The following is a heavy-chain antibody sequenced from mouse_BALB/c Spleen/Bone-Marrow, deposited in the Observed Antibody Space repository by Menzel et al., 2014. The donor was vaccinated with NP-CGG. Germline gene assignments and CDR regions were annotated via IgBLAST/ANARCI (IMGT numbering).Heavy chain of an antibody. D-gene: IGHD1-1*01. CDR2: IDPANGNT. CDR1: GFNIKDTY. V-gene: IGHV14-3*02. Sequence: EVQRVESGAELVKPGASVKLSCTASGFNIKDTYMHWVKQRPEQGLEWIGRIDPANGNTKYDPKFQGKATITADTSSNTAYLQLSSLTSEDTAVYYCASYYYGSSLFAYWAKGLWSLSLQ. CDR3: ASYYYGSSLFAY. J-gene: IGHJ3*01.